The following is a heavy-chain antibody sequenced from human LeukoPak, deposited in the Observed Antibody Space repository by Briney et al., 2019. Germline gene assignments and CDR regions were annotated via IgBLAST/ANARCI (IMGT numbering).Heavy chain of an antibody. D-gene: IGHD1-26*01. CDR3: ARDNSVGDNAWWFDP. CDR1: GGKFSSYA. CDR2: INPTGGST. J-gene: IGHJ5*02. V-gene: IGHV1-46*01. Sequence: ASVKVSCKVSGGKFSSYAISWVRQAPGQGLEWMGLINPTGGSTGYAQKFQGRVTMTRDMSTSTDYMELSSLRSEDTAIYYCARDNSVGDNAWWFDPWGQGTLVTVSS.